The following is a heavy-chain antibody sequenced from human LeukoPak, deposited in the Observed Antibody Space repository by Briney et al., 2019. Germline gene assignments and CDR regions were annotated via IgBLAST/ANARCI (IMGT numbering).Heavy chain of an antibody. J-gene: IGHJ4*02. V-gene: IGHV1-2*06. D-gene: IGHD3-3*01. CDR2: INPNSSGT. CDR1: GYTFTGYY. CDR3: ARDFWSGYSY. Sequence: ASVTVSCKASGYTFTGYYMHWVRQAPGQGLEWMGRINPNSSGTNYAQKFQGRVTMTRDTSISTAYMELSRLRSDDTAVYYCARDFWSGYSYWGQGTLVTVSS.